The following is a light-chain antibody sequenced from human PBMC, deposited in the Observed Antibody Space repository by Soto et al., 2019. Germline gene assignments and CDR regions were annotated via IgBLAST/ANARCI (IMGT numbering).Light chain of an antibody. J-gene: IGKJ5*01. CDR2: GAS. V-gene: IGKV3D-15*01. CDR1: QSVSSN. Sequence: EIVMTQSPSTLSVSPGERATPSCRASQSVSSNLAWYQQRPGQAPRLLIYGASSRSTGIPARISGSGSGTEFTLTISSLQSEDFAVYYCQQYKNWPAITFGQGTRLEIK. CDR3: QQYKNWPAIT.